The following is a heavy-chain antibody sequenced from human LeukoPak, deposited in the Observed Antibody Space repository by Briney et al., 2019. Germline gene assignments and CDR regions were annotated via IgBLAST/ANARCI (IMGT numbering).Heavy chain of an antibody. CDR3: ARSGVVVPAAMNYSYGMDV. V-gene: IGHV1-8*01. D-gene: IGHD2-2*01. J-gene: IGHJ6*02. CDR2: MNPNSGNT. Sequence: ASVKVSCKASGYTFTSYDINWVRQATGQGLEWMGWMNPNSGNTGYAQKFQGRVTMTRNTSISTAYMELSSLRSEDTAVYYCARSGVVVPAAMNYSYGMDVWGQGTTVTVSS. CDR1: GYTFTSYD.